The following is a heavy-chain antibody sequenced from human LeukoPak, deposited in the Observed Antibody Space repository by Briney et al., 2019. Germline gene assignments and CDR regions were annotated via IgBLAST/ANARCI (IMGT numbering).Heavy chain of an antibody. Sequence: GGSLRLSCAASGFDFINAWMSWVRQAPGKGLEWVSGISWNSGSIGYADSVKGRFTISRDNAKNSLYLQMNSLRAEDTALYYCAKDKGSGYSSHFDYWGQGTLVTVSS. CDR2: ISWNSGSI. J-gene: IGHJ4*02. CDR1: GFDFINAW. CDR3: AKDKGSGYSSHFDY. D-gene: IGHD3-22*01. V-gene: IGHV3-9*01.